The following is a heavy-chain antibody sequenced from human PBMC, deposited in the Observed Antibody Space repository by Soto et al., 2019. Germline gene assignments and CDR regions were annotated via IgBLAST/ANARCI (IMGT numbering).Heavy chain of an antibody. CDR2: ISYDGSNK. Sequence: GGSLRLSCAASGFTFSSYAMHWVRQAPGKGLEWVAVISYDGSNKYYTDSVKGRFTISRDNSKNTLYLQMNSLRAEDTAVYYCAREGVVAATLPSGRNYGMDVWGQGTTVTVSS. CDR1: GFTFSSYA. V-gene: IGHV3-30-3*01. J-gene: IGHJ6*02. D-gene: IGHD2-15*01. CDR3: AREGVVAATLPSGRNYGMDV.